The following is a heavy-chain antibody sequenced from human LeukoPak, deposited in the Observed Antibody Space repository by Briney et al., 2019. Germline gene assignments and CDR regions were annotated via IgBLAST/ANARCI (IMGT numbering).Heavy chain of an antibody. CDR2: IPYDGTNK. D-gene: IGHD3-10*01. J-gene: IGHJ4*02. CDR1: GFTFSNYG. Sequence: PGGSLRLSCAPSGFTFSNYGMHWVRQAPGKGLEWEAFIPYDGTNKYYADSVKGRFTISRDNSKNTLYLQMNSLRAEDTAVYYCVQGTRRGAITMIRGVIGKSYYFDSWGQGTLVTVSS. CDR3: VQGTRRGAITMIRGVIGKSYYFDS. V-gene: IGHV3-30*02.